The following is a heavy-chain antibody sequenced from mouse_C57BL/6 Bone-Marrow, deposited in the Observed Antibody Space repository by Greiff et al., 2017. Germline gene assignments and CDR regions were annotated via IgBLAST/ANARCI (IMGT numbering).Heavy chain of an antibody. V-gene: IGHV1-81*01. Sequence: QVQLKESGAELARPGASVKLSCKASGYTFTSYGLSWVKQRTGPGLAWIGEIYPRSGNTYYNEKFKGKATLTADKSSSTAYMELRSLTSEDSAVYFCARGDYYAMDYWGQGTSVTGSS. J-gene: IGHJ4*01. CDR3: ARGDYYAMDY. CDR1: GYTFTSYG. CDR2: IYPRSGNT.